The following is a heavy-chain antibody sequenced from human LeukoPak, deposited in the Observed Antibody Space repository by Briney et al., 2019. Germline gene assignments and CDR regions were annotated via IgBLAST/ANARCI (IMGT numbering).Heavy chain of an antibody. CDR2: ISGSGGST. D-gene: IGHD4-17*01. V-gene: IGHV3-23*01. CDR3: AKAHFSPFGATVTTTPGGY. J-gene: IGHJ4*02. Sequence: GGSLRLSCAASGFTFSSYAMSWVRQAPGKGLEWVSAISGSGGSTCYADSVKGRFTISRDNSKNTLYLQMNSLRAEDTAVYYCAKAHFSPFGATVTTTPGGYWGQGTLVTVSS. CDR1: GFTFSSYA.